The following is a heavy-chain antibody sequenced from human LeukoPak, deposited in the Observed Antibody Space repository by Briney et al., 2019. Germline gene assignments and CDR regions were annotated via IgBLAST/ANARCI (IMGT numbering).Heavy chain of an antibody. CDR2: IYTSGGT. CDR1: SGSFRNYF. D-gene: IGHD1-7*01. V-gene: IGHV4-4*07. J-gene: IGHJ4*02. CDR3: ARARNYGSSYYFDY. Sequence: SETLSLTCTVSSGSFRNYFWSWIRQPAGQGREWIGRIYTSGGTNYNPSLKSRVTMSVDTSKNQFSLRLHSVTAADTAVYYCARARNYGSSYYFDYWGQGTLVTVSS.